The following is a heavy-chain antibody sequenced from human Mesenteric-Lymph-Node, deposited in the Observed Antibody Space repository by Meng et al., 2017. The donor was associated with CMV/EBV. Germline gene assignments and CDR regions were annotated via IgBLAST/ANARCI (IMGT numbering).Heavy chain of an antibody. V-gene: IGHV3-30*02. J-gene: IGHJ4*02. CDR2: IRYDGSNK. CDR1: GFTFSSYS. Sequence: GGSLRLSCAASGFTFSSYSMNWVRQAPGKGLEWVAFIRYDGSNKYYADSVKGRFTISRDNSKNTLYLQMNSLRAEDTAVYYCAKDMGFLEWLSYYFDYWGQGTLVTVSS. CDR3: AKDMGFLEWLSYYFDY. D-gene: IGHD3-3*01.